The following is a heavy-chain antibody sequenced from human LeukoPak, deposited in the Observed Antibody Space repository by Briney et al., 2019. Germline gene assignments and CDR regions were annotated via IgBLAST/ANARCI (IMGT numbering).Heavy chain of an antibody. V-gene: IGHV3-7*01. CDR3: AKAPSGTPYQFDY. Sequence: QAGGSLRLSCAASGFTFSNYWMTWVRQAPGKGLEWVANINQGGSAENYVDSVKGRFTISRDNSKNTLYLQMNSLRAEDTAVYYCAKAPSGTPYQFDYWGQGTLVTVSS. CDR1: GFTFSNYW. CDR2: INQGGSAE. J-gene: IGHJ4*02. D-gene: IGHD3-10*01.